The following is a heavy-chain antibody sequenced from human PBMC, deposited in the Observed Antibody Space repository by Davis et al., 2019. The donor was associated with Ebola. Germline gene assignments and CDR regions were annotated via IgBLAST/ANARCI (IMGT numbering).Heavy chain of an antibody. J-gene: IGHJ5*02. Sequence: PSETLSLTCAVYGGSFSGYYWSWIRQPPGKGLEWIGEINHSGSTNYNPSLKSRVTISVDTSKNQFSLNLRSVTAADTAVSYCARARIMEWLLSRQFNWFDPWGQGTLVTVSS. D-gene: IGHD3-3*01. CDR3: ARARIMEWLLSRQFNWFDP. V-gene: IGHV4-34*01. CDR1: GGSFSGYY. CDR2: INHSGST.